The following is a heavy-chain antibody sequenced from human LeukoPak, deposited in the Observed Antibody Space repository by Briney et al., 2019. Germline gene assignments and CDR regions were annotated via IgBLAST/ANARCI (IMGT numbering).Heavy chain of an antibody. CDR3: ARAHIGNDLFIDY. CDR2: INPYSGAT. CDR1: GYTLTSYF. Sequence: ASVKVSCKASGYTLTSYFIHWVRQAPGQGLEWMGWINPYSGATNYAQKFQGRVTMTRDTSISTAYMDLSSLKSDDTAVYYCARAHIGNDLFIDYWGQGTLVTVSS. J-gene: IGHJ4*02. V-gene: IGHV1-2*02. D-gene: IGHD2-21*01.